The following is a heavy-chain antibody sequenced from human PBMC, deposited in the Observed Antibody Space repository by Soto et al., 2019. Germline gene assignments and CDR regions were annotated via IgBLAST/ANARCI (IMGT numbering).Heavy chain of an antibody. CDR3: SRDTGSGMDCFDY. Sequence: PSETLSLACAVSGYSISSGDYWGWIRQPPGKGLEWIGSIFHSGNAYYNPSLKSRVNISVDTSKNLFSLKLSSVTAADTAVYYCSRDTGSGMDCFDYWGQGTLVTVS. V-gene: IGHV4-38-2*02. CDR1: GYSISSGDY. D-gene: IGHD6-19*01. CDR2: IFHSGNA. J-gene: IGHJ4*02.